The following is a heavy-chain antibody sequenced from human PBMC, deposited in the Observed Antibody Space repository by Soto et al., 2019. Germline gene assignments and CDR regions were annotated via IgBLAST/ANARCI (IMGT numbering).Heavy chain of an antibody. CDR1: GGSISSYY. Sequence: PSETLSLTCPVPGGSISSYYWSWIRQPPGKGLEWIGYIYYSGSTNCNPSLKSRVTISVDTSKNQFSLKLSSVTAADTAVYYCARNYYDSSGSGFDNWFDPWGQGTLVTVSS. V-gene: IGHV4-59*01. D-gene: IGHD3-22*01. CDR3: ARNYYDSSGSGFDNWFDP. J-gene: IGHJ5*02. CDR2: IYYSGST.